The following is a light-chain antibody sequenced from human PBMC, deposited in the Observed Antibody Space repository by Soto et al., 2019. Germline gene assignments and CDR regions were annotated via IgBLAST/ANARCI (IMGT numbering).Light chain of an antibody. J-gene: IGKJ4*01. CDR3: QQRSIWLT. V-gene: IGKV3-11*01. Sequence: EIVLTQSPATLSLSPGERATLSCRASQSVGRYLAWYRHKPGQPPRLLIYDAFIRATGIPARFSGSGSGTDFTLTISSLEPEAFAIYYCQQRSIWLTFGGGTKVEVK. CDR1: QSVGRY. CDR2: DAF.